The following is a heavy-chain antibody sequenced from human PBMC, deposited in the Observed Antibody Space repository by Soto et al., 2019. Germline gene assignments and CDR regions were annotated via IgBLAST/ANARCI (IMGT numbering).Heavy chain of an antibody. CDR3: GRGRSGQIVIFY. Sequence: GASVKVSFKTSGYTFTVHYIHWGRQAPQQGPEWMGEIGPESGATRSSEKFRGRVTMTMDTSITTVYMELRNLSPDDTAVYYCGRGRSGQIVIFYWGQGTPVTVSS. CDR1: GYTFTVHY. D-gene: IGHD1-26*01. CDR2: IGPESGAT. J-gene: IGHJ4*02. V-gene: IGHV1-2*02.